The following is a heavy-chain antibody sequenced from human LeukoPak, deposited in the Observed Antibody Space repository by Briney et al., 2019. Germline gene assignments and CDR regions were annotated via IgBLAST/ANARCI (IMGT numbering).Heavy chain of an antibody. CDR3: ASSYSNYVFQH. Sequence: PSETLSLTCAVYGGSFSGYYWSWIRQPPGKGLEWIGEINHSGSTNYNPSLKSRVTISVDTSKNQFSLKLSSVTAADTAVYYCASSYSNYVFQHWGQGTLVTVSS. D-gene: IGHD4-11*01. V-gene: IGHV4-34*01. CDR2: INHSGST. J-gene: IGHJ1*01. CDR1: GGSFSGYY.